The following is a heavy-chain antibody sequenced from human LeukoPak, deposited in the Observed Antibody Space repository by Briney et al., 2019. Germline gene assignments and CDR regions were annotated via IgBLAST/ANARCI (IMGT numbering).Heavy chain of an antibody. CDR1: GGSVSSYY. CDR2: IYYSGST. V-gene: IGHV4-39*01. Sequence: SETLSLTCTVSGGSVSSYYWSWIRQPPGKGLEWIGSIYYSGSTYYNPSLKSRVTISVDTSKNQFSLKLSSVTAADTAVYYCARHGSYDFWSGYPNWFDPWGQGTLVTVSS. D-gene: IGHD3-3*01. J-gene: IGHJ5*02. CDR3: ARHGSYDFWSGYPNWFDP.